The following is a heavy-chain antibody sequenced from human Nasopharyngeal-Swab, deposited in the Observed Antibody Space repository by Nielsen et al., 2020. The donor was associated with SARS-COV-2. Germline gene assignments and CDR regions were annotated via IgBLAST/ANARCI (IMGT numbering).Heavy chain of an antibody. Sequence: SGPTLVKPTQTLTLTCSLSGFALSTGTVGLAWIRQPPVESLEFLAVTYWDDAKRYSPSPESRLTLTKDASKNQVVLTMTDVDPVDTATYYCARLPGLSYFDNWGQGTLVTVSS. CDR2: TYWDDAK. CDR3: ARLPGLSYFDN. V-gene: IGHV2-5*02. CDR1: GFALSTGTVG. J-gene: IGHJ4*02. D-gene: IGHD1-14*01.